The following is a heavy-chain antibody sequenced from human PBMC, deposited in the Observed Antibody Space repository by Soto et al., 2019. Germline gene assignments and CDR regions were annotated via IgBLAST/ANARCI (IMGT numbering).Heavy chain of an antibody. CDR1: GYDFNTNW. D-gene: IGHD3-3*01. V-gene: IGHV5-51*01. J-gene: IGHJ4*02. Sequence: GESLKISCRGSGYDFNTNWFGWVRQLPGRGLEWVGIMYPGDSDTRYNPSLQGHVTLSVDVTVSTAFLQWRSLETSDSGMYFCARLPRDCNKTSCYYADHWGQGTQVTVSS. CDR2: MYPGDSDT. CDR3: ARLPRDCNKTSCYYADH.